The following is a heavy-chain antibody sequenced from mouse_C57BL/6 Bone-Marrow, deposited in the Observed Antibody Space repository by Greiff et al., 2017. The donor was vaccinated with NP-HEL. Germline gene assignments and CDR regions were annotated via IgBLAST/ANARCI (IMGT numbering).Heavy chain of an antibody. Sequence: EVKLMESGGDLVKPGGSLKLSCAASGFTFSSYGMSWVRQTPDKRLEWVATISSGGSYTYYPDNVKGRFTISRDNAKNTLYLQMSILKSEDTAMFYCASPYDYLYAMDYWGQGTSVTVSS. CDR2: ISSGGSYT. J-gene: IGHJ4*01. V-gene: IGHV5-6*01. CDR3: ASPYDYLYAMDY. CDR1: GFTFSSYG. D-gene: IGHD2-4*01.